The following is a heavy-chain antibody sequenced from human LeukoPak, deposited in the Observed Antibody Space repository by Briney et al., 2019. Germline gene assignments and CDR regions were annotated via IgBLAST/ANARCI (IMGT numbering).Heavy chain of an antibody. CDR2: IYYSGST. J-gene: IGHJ4*02. CDR1: GGSISSYY. Sequence: SGTLPLTCTVSGGSISSYYWSWIRQPPGKGLEWIGYIYYSGSTNYNPSLKSRVTISVDTSKNQFSLKLSSVTAADTAVYYCARDRGTWNDDGFDYWGQGTLVTVSS. D-gene: IGHD1-1*01. CDR3: ARDRGTWNDDGFDY. V-gene: IGHV4-59*01.